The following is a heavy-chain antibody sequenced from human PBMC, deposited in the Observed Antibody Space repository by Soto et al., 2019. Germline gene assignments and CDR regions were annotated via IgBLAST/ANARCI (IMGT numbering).Heavy chain of an antibody. J-gene: IGHJ3*02. CDR1: GFTFSSYW. CDR2: IKQDGSEK. V-gene: IGHV3-7*04. CDR3: ARVLPYGFVHAFDI. Sequence: EVQLVESGGGLVQPGGSLRLSCAASGFTFSSYWMSWVRQAPGKGLEWVANIKQDGSEKYYVDSVKGRFTISRDNAKNSLYLQMNSLRAEDTAVYYCARVLPYGFVHAFDIWGQGTMVTVSS. D-gene: IGHD2-21*01.